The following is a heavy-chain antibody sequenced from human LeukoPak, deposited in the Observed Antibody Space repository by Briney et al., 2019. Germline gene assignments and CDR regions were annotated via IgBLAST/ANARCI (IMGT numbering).Heavy chain of an antibody. J-gene: IGHJ5*02. Sequence: SETLSLTCTVSGGSISSYYWSWIRQPPGKGLEWIGYIYYSGSTNYNPSLKSRVTISVDTSKDQFSLKLSSVTAADTAVYYCARGVVTPGDWFDPWGQGTLVTVSS. D-gene: IGHD4-23*01. CDR3: ARGVVTPGDWFDP. CDR2: IYYSGST. V-gene: IGHV4-59*01. CDR1: GGSISSYY.